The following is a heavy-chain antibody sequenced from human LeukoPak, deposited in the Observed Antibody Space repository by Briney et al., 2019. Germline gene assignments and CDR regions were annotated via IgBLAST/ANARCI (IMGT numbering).Heavy chain of an antibody. D-gene: IGHD3-22*01. J-gene: IGHJ5*02. V-gene: IGHV4-38-2*02. Sequence: SETLSLTCTVSGYSISSGYYWGWIRQPPGKGLEWIGSIYHSGSTYYNPSLKSRVTISVDTSKNQFSLKLSSVTAADTAVYYCARGDRFKSTYYYDSSGYNWFDPWGQGTLVTVSS. CDR2: IYHSGST. CDR3: ARGDRFKSTYYYDSSGYNWFDP. CDR1: GYSISSGYY.